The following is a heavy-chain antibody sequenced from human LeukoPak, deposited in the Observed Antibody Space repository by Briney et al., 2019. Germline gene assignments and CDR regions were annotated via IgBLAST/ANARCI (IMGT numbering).Heavy chain of an antibody. V-gene: IGHV3-74*01. CDR1: GNYW. J-gene: IGHJ4*02. CDR2: INSDGSWT. Sequence: GGSLRLSCAASGNYWMHWVRQAPGKGLVWVSHINSDGSWTSYADSVKGRFTISKDNAKNTVYLQMDNLRAEDTAVYYCVSFYEAYWGRGTLVTVSS. CDR3: VSFYEAY. D-gene: IGHD2/OR15-2a*01.